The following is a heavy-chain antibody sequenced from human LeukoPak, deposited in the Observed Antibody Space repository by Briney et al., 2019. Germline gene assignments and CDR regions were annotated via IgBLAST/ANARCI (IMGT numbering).Heavy chain of an antibody. CDR2: ISSSSSTI. CDR1: GFTFSSYS. CDR3: AREDPYSSGWSFDY. D-gene: IGHD6-19*01. J-gene: IGHJ4*02. V-gene: IGHV3-48*02. Sequence: SGGSLRLSCAASGFTFSSYSMNWVRQAPGKGLEWVSYISSSSSTIYYADSVKGRFTISRDNAKNSLYLQMNSLRDEDTAVYYCAREDPYSSGWSFDYWGQGTLVTVSS.